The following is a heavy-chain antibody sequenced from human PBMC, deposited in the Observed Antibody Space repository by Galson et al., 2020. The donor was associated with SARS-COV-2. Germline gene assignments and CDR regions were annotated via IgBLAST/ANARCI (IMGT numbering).Heavy chain of an antibody. CDR1: NVAISDSSL. CDR2: KDHSEST. Sequence: SLTLCITQPVANVAISDSSLACRLRQSLGRASGRTGGKDHSESTLYNPSLKSRLTRSVDTSENQFSLKLDSVTAADTAVYYCPTYSLMVVTPTPLRADYWGQGTLVTVPS. J-gene: IGHJ4*02. V-gene: IGHV4-38-2*01. D-gene: IGHD2-15*01. CDR3: PTYSLMVVTPTPLRADY.